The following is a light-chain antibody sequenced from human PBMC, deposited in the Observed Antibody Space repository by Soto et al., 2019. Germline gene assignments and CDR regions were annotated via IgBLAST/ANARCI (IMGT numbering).Light chain of an antibody. J-gene: IGKJ2*01. CDR3: QQYGGSPNT. CDR2: GAS. CDR1: QSVSRNF. Sequence: EIGVTQSPGTLSLSPGERATFSCRASQSVSRNFLAWYQQKPGQAPRLLIYGASNRATGIPDRFSGSGSGTDFILTINRLEPEDFAVYYCQQYGGSPNTFGQGTRLEIK. V-gene: IGKV3-20*01.